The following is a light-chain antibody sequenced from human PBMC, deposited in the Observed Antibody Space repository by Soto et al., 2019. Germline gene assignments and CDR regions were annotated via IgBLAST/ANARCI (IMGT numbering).Light chain of an antibody. CDR1: QSVSNS. CDR3: HQRNSWPLT. CDR2: DAS. J-gene: IGKJ4*01. V-gene: IGKV3-11*01. Sequence: EIVLTQSPATLSLSPGERATLACRASQSVSNSLAWYQHKPGQAPRLLIYDASTRATAIPARVSGSGSGTDFPLTISSLEPEDFAAYYFHQRNSWPLTFGGGTKLEI.